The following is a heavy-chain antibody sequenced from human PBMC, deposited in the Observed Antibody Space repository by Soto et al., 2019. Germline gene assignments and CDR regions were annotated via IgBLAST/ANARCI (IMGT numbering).Heavy chain of an antibody. CDR3: ARVSCSGGSCYSGNLYFDY. J-gene: IGHJ4*02. Sequence: SETLSLTCTVSGGSISSYYWSWIRQPPGKGLEWIGYIYYSGSTNYNPSLKSRVTISVDTSKNQFSLKLSSVTAADTAVYYCARVSCSGGSCYSGNLYFDYWGQGTLVTVSS. CDR2: IYYSGST. D-gene: IGHD2-15*01. CDR1: GGSISSYY. V-gene: IGHV4-59*01.